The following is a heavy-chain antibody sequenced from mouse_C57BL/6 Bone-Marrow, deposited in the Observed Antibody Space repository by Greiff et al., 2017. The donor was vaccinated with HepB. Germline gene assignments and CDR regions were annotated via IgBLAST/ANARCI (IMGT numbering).Heavy chain of an antibody. V-gene: IGHV3-6*01. CDR3: ARGVYSFAY. CDR2: ISYDGSN. CDR1: GYSITSGYY. J-gene: IGHJ3*01. Sequence: DVKLQESGPGLVKPSQSLSLTCSVTGYSITSGYYWNWIRLFPGNKLEWMGYISYDGSNNYNPSLKNRISITRDTSKNQFFLKLNSVTTEDTATYYCARGVYSFAYWGQGTLVTVSA. D-gene: IGHD1-1*01.